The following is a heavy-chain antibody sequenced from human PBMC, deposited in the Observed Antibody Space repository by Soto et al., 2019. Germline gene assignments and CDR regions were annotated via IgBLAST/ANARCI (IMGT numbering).Heavy chain of an antibody. CDR2: ISSSGGST. CDR1: EFTFSNHA. Sequence: EVQLLESGGGLVQPGGSLRLSCVASEFTFSNHAMNWVRQAPGEGPEWVSLISSSGGSTYYADSVKGRFSISRDNSKNTLYLQMNSLRVEDTAIYYCAKDIQGRGATTGDDAFDIWGQGTMVTVSS. D-gene: IGHD1-1*01. J-gene: IGHJ3*02. V-gene: IGHV3-23*01. CDR3: AKDIQGRGATTGDDAFDI.